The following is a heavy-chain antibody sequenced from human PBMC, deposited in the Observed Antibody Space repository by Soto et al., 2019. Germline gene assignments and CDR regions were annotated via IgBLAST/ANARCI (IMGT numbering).Heavy chain of an antibody. CDR2: INDSGSI. Sequence: QVQLQQWGAGLLKPSGTLSLTCAVYGGSFSGYQWTWIRQTPGKGLEWIGEINDSGSINYNPSLKGRVSILADTRKKQISLRLSSVTAAATAVYYCARGIILWFGELSRRGGYYYYMDVWGKGTTVIVSS. V-gene: IGHV4-34*01. CDR3: ARGIILWFGELSRRGGYYYYMDV. J-gene: IGHJ6*03. D-gene: IGHD3-10*01. CDR1: GGSFSGYQ.